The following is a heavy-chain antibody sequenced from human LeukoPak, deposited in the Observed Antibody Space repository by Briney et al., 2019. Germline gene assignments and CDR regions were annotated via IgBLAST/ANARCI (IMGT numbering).Heavy chain of an antibody. D-gene: IGHD2-15*01. Sequence: PGGSLGLSCAASGFTLSNYAINWVPQAPGKGLEWVSGISGRGGSTYYADSVKGRFTISRDNSKKTLYLQMNSLRAEDTAVYYCAKGPVVTFDIWGQGTIVTVSS. CDR3: AKGPVVTFDI. CDR2: ISGRGGST. CDR1: GFTLSNYA. J-gene: IGHJ3*02. V-gene: IGHV3-23*01.